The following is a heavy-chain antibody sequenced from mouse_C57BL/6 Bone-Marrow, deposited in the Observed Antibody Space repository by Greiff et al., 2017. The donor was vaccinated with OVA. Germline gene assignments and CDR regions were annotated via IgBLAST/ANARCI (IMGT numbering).Heavy chain of an antibody. CDR3: ARPGTGD. Sequence: EVMLVESGGDLVKPGGSLKLSCAASGFTFSSYGMSWVRQTPDKRLEWVATISSGGSYTYYPDSVKGRFTISRDNAKNTLYLQMSSLKSEDTAMYYCARPGTGDWGQGTLVTVSA. CDR1: GFTFSSYG. V-gene: IGHV5-6*01. J-gene: IGHJ3*01. D-gene: IGHD3-3*01. CDR2: ISSGGSYT.